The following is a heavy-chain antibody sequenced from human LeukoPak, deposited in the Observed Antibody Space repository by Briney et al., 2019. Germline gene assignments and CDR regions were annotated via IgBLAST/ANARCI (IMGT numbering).Heavy chain of an antibody. CDR1: GYSFTDYY. V-gene: IGHV1-2*02. CDR3: ARGRPDY. Sequence: ASVKVSCKASGYSFTDYYMHWVRQAPGHGLEWMGWINPDTGDSNYAQKFQGRVTVTRDTSISTAYMELRRLRFDDTAVYYCARGRPDYWGLGTLVTVSS. CDR2: INPDTGDS. J-gene: IGHJ4*02. D-gene: IGHD6-25*01.